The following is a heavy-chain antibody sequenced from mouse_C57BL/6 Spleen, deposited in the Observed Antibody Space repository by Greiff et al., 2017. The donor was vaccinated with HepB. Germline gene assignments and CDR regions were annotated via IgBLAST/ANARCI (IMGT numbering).Heavy chain of an antibody. J-gene: IGHJ4*01. CDR1: GYAFSSYW. CDR3: ARSLYYGNSYYAMDY. CDR2: IYPGDGDT. V-gene: IGHV1-80*01. Sequence: QVQLQQSGAELVKPGASVKISCKASGYAFSSYWMNWVKQRPGKGLEWIGQIYPGDGDTNYNGKFKGKATLTADKSSSTAYMQLSSLTSEDSAVYFCARSLYYGNSYYAMDYWGQGTSVTVSS. D-gene: IGHD2-1*01.